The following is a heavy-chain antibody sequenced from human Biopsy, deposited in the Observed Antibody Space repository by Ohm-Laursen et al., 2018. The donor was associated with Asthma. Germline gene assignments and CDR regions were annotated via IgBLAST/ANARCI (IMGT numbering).Heavy chain of an antibody. CDR3: ARAVDYSHYYGIDV. D-gene: IGHD3-10*01. V-gene: IGHV1-18*01. CDR2: ISVYNGNT. J-gene: IGHJ6*02. Sequence: ASVKVSCNASGDTFNSGGITWVRQAPGQGLEWMGWISVYNGNTKVAQKLQDRVTMITDTSTSTAYMELRSLRSDDTAVYFCARAVDYSHYYGIDVWGQGTTVTVS. CDR1: GDTFNSGG.